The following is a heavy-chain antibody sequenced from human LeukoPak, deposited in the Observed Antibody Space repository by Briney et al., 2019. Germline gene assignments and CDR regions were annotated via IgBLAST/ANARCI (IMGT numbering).Heavy chain of an antibody. CDR3: ARGEQQLDF. J-gene: IGHJ6*02. CDR1: GGSISSTSYY. Sequence: SETLSLTCTVSGGSISSTSYYWGWIRQPPGKGLEWIGSVYYSWNTYYNPSLKSRVTISVDTSENQFPLKLSPVTAADTAVYYCARGEQQLDFWGQGTTVTVSS. V-gene: IGHV4-39*01. CDR2: VYYSWNT. D-gene: IGHD6-13*01.